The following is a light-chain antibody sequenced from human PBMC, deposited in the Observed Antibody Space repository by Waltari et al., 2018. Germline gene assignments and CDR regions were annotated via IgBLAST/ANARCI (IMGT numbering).Light chain of an antibody. CDR3: QQYYLTPYT. J-gene: IGKJ2*01. CDR1: QSLFYNSNNKNY. Sequence: DIVMTQSPASLAVSLGERATINCKSRQSLFYNSNNKNYLAWYQQKPGQPPKLLVYWASTRESGVPARFSGSGSGTDFTLTINSLQAEDVAVYYCQQYYLTPYTFGQGTKLEIK. CDR2: WAS. V-gene: IGKV4-1*01.